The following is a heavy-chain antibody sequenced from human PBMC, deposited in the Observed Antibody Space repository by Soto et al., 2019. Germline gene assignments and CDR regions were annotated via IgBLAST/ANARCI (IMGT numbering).Heavy chain of an antibody. CDR2: ISYDGSNK. J-gene: IGHJ4*02. CDR1: GFTFSSYG. Sequence: GGSLRLSCAASGFTFSSYGMHWVRQAPGKGLEWVAVISYDGSNKYYADSVKGRFTISRDNSKNTLYLQMNSLRAEDTAVYYCAKDFRGFGELLVLDYWGQGTLVTVSS. V-gene: IGHV3-30*18. CDR3: AKDFRGFGELLVLDY. D-gene: IGHD3-10*01.